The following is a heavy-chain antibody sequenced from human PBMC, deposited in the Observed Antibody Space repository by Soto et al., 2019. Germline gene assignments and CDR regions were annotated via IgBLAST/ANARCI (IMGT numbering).Heavy chain of an antibody. CDR3: ATSLGYCSGGSCSTPHAGGY. D-gene: IGHD2-15*01. CDR1: GFTFSSYA. CDR2: ISGSGGST. Sequence: LRLSCAASGFTFSSYAMSWVRQAPGKGLEWVSAISGSGGSTYYADSVKGRFTISRDNSKNTLYLQMNSLRAEDTAVYYCATSLGYCSGGSCSTPHAGGYWGQGTLVTVSS. V-gene: IGHV3-23*01. J-gene: IGHJ4*02.